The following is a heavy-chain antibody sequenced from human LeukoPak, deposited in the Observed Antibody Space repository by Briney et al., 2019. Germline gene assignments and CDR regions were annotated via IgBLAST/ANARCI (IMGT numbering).Heavy chain of an antibody. J-gene: IGHJ4*02. V-gene: IGHV3-23*01. CDR1: GFTLSSYA. D-gene: IGHD4-11*01. Sequence: HPGGSLRLSCAASGFTLSSYAINWVRQAPGKGLEWVSSISASGDGSYYALSVKGRFTISRDNSKNTLFLQMNSLRAEDTAVYYCAKATDDYSRRGIDYWGQGTLVTVSS. CDR2: ISASGDGS. CDR3: AKATDDYSRRGIDY.